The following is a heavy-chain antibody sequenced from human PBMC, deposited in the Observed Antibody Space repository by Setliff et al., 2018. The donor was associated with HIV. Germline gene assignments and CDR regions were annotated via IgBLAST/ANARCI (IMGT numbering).Heavy chain of an antibody. CDR3: ARQQTTVLTPFDY. CDR1: GFTFSSYC. D-gene: IGHD4-17*01. V-gene: IGHV3-7*01. Sequence: GGSLRLSCAASGFTFSSYCMSWVRQAPGKGLEWVANIKQDGSEKYYVDSVKGRFTISRDNAKNSLYLQMNSLRAEDTAVYYCARQQTTVLTPFDYWGQGTLVTVSS. CDR2: IKQDGSEK. J-gene: IGHJ4*02.